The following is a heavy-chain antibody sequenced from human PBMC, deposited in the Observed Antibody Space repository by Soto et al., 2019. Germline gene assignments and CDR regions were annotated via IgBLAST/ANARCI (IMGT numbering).Heavy chain of an antibody. J-gene: IGHJ5*01. CDR3: ARSFFGGNWNYWLDF. Sequence: ASVKVSCKASGYTFTSYYMHWVRQAPGQGLEWMGIINPSGGSTSYAQKFQGRVTMTRDTSTSTVYMELSSLRSEDTAVYYCARSFFGGNWNYWLDFWGQGTLVTVSS. V-gene: IGHV1-46*03. D-gene: IGHD1-20*01. CDR2: INPSGGST. CDR1: GYTFTSYY.